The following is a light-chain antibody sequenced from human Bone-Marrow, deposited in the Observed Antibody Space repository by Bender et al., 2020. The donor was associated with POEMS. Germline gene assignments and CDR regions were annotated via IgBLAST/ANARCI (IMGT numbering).Light chain of an antibody. J-gene: IGLJ3*02. CDR1: SSDVGSYNL. CDR3: CSYVGSYTWV. V-gene: IGLV2-23*01. Sequence: QSALTQPASVSGSPGQSITISCTGTSSDVGSYNLVSWYQQHPGKAPRLMIYEDTKRPSGVSNRVSGSKSGNTASLTISGLQAEDEADYYCCSYVGSYTWVFGGGTKVTVL. CDR2: EDT.